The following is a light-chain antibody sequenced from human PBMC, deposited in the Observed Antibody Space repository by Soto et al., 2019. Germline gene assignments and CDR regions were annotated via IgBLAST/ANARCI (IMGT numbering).Light chain of an antibody. CDR1: QSVSSY. CDR2: GAS. J-gene: IGKJ1*01. CDR3: QQYNKWPLT. Sequence: EIVLTQSPATLSLSPGERATLSCRASQSVSSYLGWYQQKPGQAPRLLIFGASSRATGVPARFSGSGSGTEFTLTIRSLQSEDFTVYYCQQYNKWPLTFGQGTKVDIK. V-gene: IGKV3-15*01.